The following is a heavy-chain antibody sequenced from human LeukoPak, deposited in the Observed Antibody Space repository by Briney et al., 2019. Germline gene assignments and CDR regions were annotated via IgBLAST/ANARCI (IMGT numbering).Heavy chain of an antibody. J-gene: IGHJ3*02. CDR2: ISDIGTTQ. V-gene: IGHV3-48*03. Sequence: GGSLRLSCAASGFTFRSYELNWVRQAPGKGLEWVSYISDIGTTQHYADSVKGRFIISRDNAKNSLYLQMNSLTAADTAVYYCARDRSKVTAYDDALDIWGRGTMVIVSS. D-gene: IGHD2-21*02. CDR3: ARDRSKVTAYDDALDI. CDR1: GFTFRSYE.